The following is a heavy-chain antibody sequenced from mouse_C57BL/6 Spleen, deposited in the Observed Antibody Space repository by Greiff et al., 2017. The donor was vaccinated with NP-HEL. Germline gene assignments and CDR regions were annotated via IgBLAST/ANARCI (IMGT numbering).Heavy chain of an antibody. D-gene: IGHD2-1*01. Sequence: EVKLVESGGGLVQPGGSLSLSCAASGFTFTDYYMSWVRQPPGKALEWLGFIRNKANGYTTEYSASVKGRFTISRDNSQSILYLQMNALSAEDSSTYYCARYRDYGNFFGCWGQGTTLTVSS. J-gene: IGHJ2*01. CDR2: IRNKANGYTT. CDR1: GFTFTDYY. CDR3: ARYRDYGNFFGC. V-gene: IGHV7-3*01.